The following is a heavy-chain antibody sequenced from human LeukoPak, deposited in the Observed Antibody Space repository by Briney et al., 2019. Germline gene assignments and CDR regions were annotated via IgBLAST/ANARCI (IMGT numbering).Heavy chain of an antibody. CDR2: IYTSGST. CDR3: ARARIGRDYYYDSSGYHYFDY. V-gene: IGHV4-4*07. CDR1: GGSISSYY. J-gene: IGHJ4*02. Sequence: PSETLSLTCTVSGGSISSYYWSWIRQPAGKGLEWIGRIYTSGSTNYNPSLKSRVTMSVDTSKNQFSLKLSSVTAADTAVYYCARARIGRDYYYDSSGYHYFDYWGQGTLVTVSS. D-gene: IGHD3-22*01.